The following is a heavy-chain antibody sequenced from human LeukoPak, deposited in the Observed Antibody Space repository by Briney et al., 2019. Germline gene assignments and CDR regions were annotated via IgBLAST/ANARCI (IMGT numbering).Heavy chain of an antibody. J-gene: IGHJ4*02. V-gene: IGHV1-18*01. CDR3: AREKRGYSYGGFDY. D-gene: IGHD5-18*01. CDR2: ISAYNGNT. CDR1: GYTFTSYG. Sequence: GASVKVSCKASGYTFTSYGISWVRQAPGQGLEWMGWISAYNGNTNYAQKLQGRVTMTTDTSTSTAYMELRSLRSDDTAVYYCAREKRGYSYGGFDYWGQGTLVTVSS.